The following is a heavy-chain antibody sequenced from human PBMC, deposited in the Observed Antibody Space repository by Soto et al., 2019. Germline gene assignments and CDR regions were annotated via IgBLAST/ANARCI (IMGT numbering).Heavy chain of an antibody. V-gene: IGHV1-69*12. CDR3: AYGSGDYYYCGMDV. D-gene: IGHD3-10*01. CDR1: GGTFSSYA. Sequence: QVQLVQSGAEVKKPGSSVKVSCKASGGTFSSYAISWVRQAPGQGLEWMGGIIPIFGTANYAQKFQGRVTCTGDGSRRTAYVELSSLRSEDTAVYYCAYGSGDYYYCGMDVWGQGTTVTVSS. CDR2: IIPIFGTA. J-gene: IGHJ6*02.